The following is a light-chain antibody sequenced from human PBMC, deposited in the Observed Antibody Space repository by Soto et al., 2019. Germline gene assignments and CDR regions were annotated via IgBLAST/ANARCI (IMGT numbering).Light chain of an antibody. CDR1: QSVNRN. CDR3: QQYNNLPLT. Sequence: EIVMTQSPATLSASPGERATLSCRASQSVNRNLAWYQQKPGQTPRLLIYDASSLATGIPARFSGSGSGTDFTLTISSLQSEDFAVYYCQQYNNLPLTFGGGTNVEIK. CDR2: DAS. V-gene: IGKV3-15*01. J-gene: IGKJ4*01.